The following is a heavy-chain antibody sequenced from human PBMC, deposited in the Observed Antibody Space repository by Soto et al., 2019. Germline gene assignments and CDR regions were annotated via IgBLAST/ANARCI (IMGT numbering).Heavy chain of an antibody. V-gene: IGHV1-3*01. D-gene: IGHD6-19*01. J-gene: IGHJ4*02. Sequence: QVQLVQSGAEVKKPGASLKVSCKASGYNFHDYAIHWVRLAPGQRLEWMGWINGGSGSTKYSQNFQDRVPFTRDTSATTAYMELNSLILEDTAIYYCAHSSGWFALHSWGQGTPVTVSS. CDR2: INGGSGST. CDR1: GYNFHDYA. CDR3: AHSSGWFALHS.